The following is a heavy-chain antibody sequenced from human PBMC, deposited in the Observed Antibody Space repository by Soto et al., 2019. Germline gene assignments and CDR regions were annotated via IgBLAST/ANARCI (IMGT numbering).Heavy chain of an antibody. Sequence: SETLSLTCTISGGSISGFYWGWIRQPPGKGLEWIGNIYYSGSANYDPSLRSRVTISLNTSKNQFSLNLNSVTAADTAIYYCARGTYCGGDCYWLDFWGQVTLVTVSS. V-gene: IGHV4-59*01. CDR1: GGSISGFY. CDR2: IYYSGSA. CDR3: ARGTYCGGDCYWLDF. D-gene: IGHD2-21*02. J-gene: IGHJ4*02.